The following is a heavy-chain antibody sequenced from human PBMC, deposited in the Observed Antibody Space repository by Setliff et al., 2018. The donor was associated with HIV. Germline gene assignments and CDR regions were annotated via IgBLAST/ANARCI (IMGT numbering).Heavy chain of an antibody. CDR3: ARLESGVFAI. CDR1: GYSISSGYY. D-gene: IGHD2-8*01. V-gene: IGHV4-38-2*01. J-gene: IGHJ3*02. CDR2: IYHTGST. Sequence: SETLSLTCAVSGYSISSGYYWAWIRQPPGKGLEWIGHIYHTGSTYSNPSLKRRVTISVDTSKNQFSLKLTSVTAADTAVYYCARLESGVFAIWGQGTTVTVSS.